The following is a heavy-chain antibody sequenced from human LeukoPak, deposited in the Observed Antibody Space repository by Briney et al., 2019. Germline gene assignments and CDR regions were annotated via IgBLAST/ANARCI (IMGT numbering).Heavy chain of an antibody. CDR2: ISGSGAST. CDR3: AKGWCSSTTCSLGH. D-gene: IGHD2-2*01. CDR1: GFTFSSYA. V-gene: IGHV3-23*01. Sequence: GGSLRLSCAASGFTFSSYALTWVRQAPGKGLEWVSAISGSGASTYYADSVKGRFTISRDNSKNTLYLQMNSLRAEDTAKYYCAKGWCSSTTCSLGHWGQGTLVTVSS. J-gene: IGHJ4*02.